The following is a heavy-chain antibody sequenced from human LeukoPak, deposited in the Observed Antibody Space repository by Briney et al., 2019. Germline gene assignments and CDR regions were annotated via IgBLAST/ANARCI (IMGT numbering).Heavy chain of an antibody. Sequence: GGSLRLSCAASGFSFSNYWMSWVRQAPGKGLECVANIKGESERRYVDSVKGRSTISRDNAKNSLYLQMNSLRVEDTAMYYCARDYLDSSGAHYDYWGHGTLVTVSS. CDR3: ARDYLDSSGAHYDY. V-gene: IGHV3-7*01. CDR2: IKGESER. CDR1: GFSFSNYW. D-gene: IGHD3-22*01. J-gene: IGHJ4*01.